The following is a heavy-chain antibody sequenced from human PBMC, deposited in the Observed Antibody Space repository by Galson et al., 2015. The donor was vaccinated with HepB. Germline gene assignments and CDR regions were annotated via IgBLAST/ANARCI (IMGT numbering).Heavy chain of an antibody. CDR2: ISYDGSNK. J-gene: IGHJ6*03. V-gene: IGHV3-30*18. Sequence: SLRLSCAASGFTFSSYGMHWVRQAPGKGLEWVAVISYDGSNKYYADSVKGRFTISRDNSKNTLYLQMNSLRAEDTAVYYCAKEGALPVVVPADLYYYYYMDVWGKGTTVTVSS. CDR3: AKEGALPVVVPADLYYYYYMDV. CDR1: GFTFSSYG. D-gene: IGHD2-2*01.